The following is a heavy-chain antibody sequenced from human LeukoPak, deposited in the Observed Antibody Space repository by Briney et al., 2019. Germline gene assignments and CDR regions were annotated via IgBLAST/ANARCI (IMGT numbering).Heavy chain of an antibody. D-gene: IGHD4-17*01. CDR1: GGSISSSSDY. J-gene: IGHJ4*02. CDR3: ARLFSTVPNSFDDY. V-gene: IGHV4-39*01. Sequence: SETLSLTCTVSGGSISSSSDYGGWGRQPPGKGLEWNVSSYYSGSTYYNPALKSRVTISVDTSNNQFSLKLSSVTAADTAVYYCARLFSTVPNSFDDYWGQGTLVTVSS. CDR2: SYYSGST.